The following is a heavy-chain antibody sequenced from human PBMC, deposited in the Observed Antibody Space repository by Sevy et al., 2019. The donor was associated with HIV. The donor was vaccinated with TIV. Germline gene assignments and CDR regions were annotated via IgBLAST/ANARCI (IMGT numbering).Heavy chain of an antibody. CDR2: ISRSGTTI. CDR3: ARENTMVEEPGWFDP. V-gene: IGHV3-11*01. J-gene: IGHJ5*02. D-gene: IGHD3-10*01. CDR1: GFTFSDYY. Sequence: GGSLRLSCAASGFTFSDYYMSWIRQAPGKGLEWVSYISRSGTTINYSDSVKGRFTISRDNAKNSLYLQMNSLRAEDTAVYYCARENTMVEEPGWFDPWGHGTLVTVSS.